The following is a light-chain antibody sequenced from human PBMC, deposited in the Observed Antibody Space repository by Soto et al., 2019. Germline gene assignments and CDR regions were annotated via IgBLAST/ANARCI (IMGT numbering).Light chain of an antibody. CDR3: SSFAVSNSFV. V-gene: IGLV2-8*01. CDR1: SNDVGAYNY. J-gene: IGLJ1*01. CDR2: EVN. Sequence: QSVLTQPPSASGSPGQSVTISCTGTSNDVGAYNYVSWYQQHPGKAPQVMIYEVNKRPSGVPDRFSGSKSGNTASLTVSGLQAEDEADYYCSSFAVSNSFVFGTGTKSPS.